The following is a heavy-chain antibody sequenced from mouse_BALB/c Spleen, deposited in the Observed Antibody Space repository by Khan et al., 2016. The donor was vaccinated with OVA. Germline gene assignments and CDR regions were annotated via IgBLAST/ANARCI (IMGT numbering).Heavy chain of an antibody. J-gene: IGHJ3*01. CDR1: GDSITSGY. Sequence: EVQLQESGPSLVKPSQTLSLTCSVTGDSITSGYWNWIRRFPGNKLEYMGYISYSGNSYYNPSLKSRISVTRDTSKTQYYLQLNSVTTEDTATYYCAVELRGFAYWGQGTLVTVSA. V-gene: IGHV3-8*02. D-gene: IGHD1-1*01. CDR3: AVELRGFAY. CDR2: ISYSGNS.